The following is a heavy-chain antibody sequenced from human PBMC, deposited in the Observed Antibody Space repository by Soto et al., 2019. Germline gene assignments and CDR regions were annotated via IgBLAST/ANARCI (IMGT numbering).Heavy chain of an antibody. CDR2: IYPGDSDT. J-gene: IGHJ5*02. CDR3: ARISRYCGGDCYAPGWFDP. Sequence: GESLKISCNGSGYSFTSYWIGWVRQMPGKGLEWMGIIYPGDSDTRYSPSFQGQVTISADKSISTAYLQWSSLKASDTAMYYCARISRYCGGDCYAPGWFDPWGQGTLVTVS. CDR1: GYSFTSYW. V-gene: IGHV5-51*01. D-gene: IGHD2-21*02.